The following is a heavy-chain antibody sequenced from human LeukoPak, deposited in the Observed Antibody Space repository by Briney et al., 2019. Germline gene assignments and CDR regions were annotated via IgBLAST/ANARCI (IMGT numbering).Heavy chain of an antibody. CDR3: ARVSTGTIFDY. CDR2: INPTGGTT. CDR1: GYTFTDYY. V-gene: IGHV1-46*01. D-gene: IGHD2-8*02. J-gene: IGHJ4*02. Sequence: ASVKVSCKASGYTFTDYYIHWVRQAPGHGLEWMGIINPTGGTTVYTQKFQGRVTMTRDTATSTVNMDLISLRSEDTAVYYCARVSTGTIFDYWGQGTLVTVSS.